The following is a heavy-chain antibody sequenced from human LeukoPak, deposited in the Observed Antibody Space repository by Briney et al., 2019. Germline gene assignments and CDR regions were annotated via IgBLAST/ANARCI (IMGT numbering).Heavy chain of an antibody. CDR3: ARETSSGRKLDY. J-gene: IGHJ4*02. Sequence: PSQTLSLTCTVSGGSISSSYYWGWIRQPPGKGLEWIGSIYYSGSTYYNPSLKSRVTISVDTSKNQFSLKLSSVTAADTAVYYCARETSSGRKLDYWGQGTLVTVSS. CDR2: IYYSGST. V-gene: IGHV4-39*07. CDR1: GGSISSSYY. D-gene: IGHD6-19*01.